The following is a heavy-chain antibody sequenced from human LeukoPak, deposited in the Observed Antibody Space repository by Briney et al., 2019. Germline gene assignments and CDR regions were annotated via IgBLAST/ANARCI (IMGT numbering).Heavy chain of an antibody. D-gene: IGHD1-26*01. CDR2: IRQDGSQK. CDR3: ARDLALYRRDRGTFDY. Sequence: PGGSLRLSCAASGFTFSSYWMSWVRQAPGKGLEWVATIRQDGSQKYYVDSVKGRFTISRDNAKNSLYLQMNSLRAEDTAVYYCARDLALYRRDRGTFDYWGQGTLVTVSS. V-gene: IGHV3-7*01. J-gene: IGHJ4*02. CDR1: GFTFSSYW.